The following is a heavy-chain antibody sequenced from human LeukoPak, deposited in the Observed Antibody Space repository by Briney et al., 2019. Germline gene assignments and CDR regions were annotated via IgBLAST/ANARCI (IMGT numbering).Heavy chain of an antibody. V-gene: IGHV1-8*02. D-gene: IGHD6-13*01. CDR1: GYTFTGYY. Sequence: GASVKVSCKASGYTFTGYYMHWVRQAPGQGLEWMGRINPNSGNTGYAQKFQGRVTMTRNTSISTAYMELSSLRSEDTAVYYCARGRRVEQQLNYWGQGTLVTVSS. CDR2: INPNSGNT. J-gene: IGHJ4*02. CDR3: ARGRRVEQQLNY.